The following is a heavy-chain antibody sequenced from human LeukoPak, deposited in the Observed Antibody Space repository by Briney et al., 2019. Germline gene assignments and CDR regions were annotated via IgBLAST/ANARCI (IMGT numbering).Heavy chain of an antibody. Sequence: PGGSLRLSRAASGFTFSNYEMNWVRQAPGKGLERVSYISSRDSIIYYADYVKGRFTISRDNAKNSLYLQMNSLRAEDTAVYYCATGGACSGGSCYGYFDYWGQGTLVTVSS. CDR3: ATGGACSGGSCYGYFDY. J-gene: IGHJ4*02. D-gene: IGHD2-15*01. V-gene: IGHV3-48*03. CDR2: ISSRDSII. CDR1: GFTFSNYE.